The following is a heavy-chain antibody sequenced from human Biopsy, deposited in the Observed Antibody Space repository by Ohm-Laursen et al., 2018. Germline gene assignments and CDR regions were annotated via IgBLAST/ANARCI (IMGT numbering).Heavy chain of an antibody. V-gene: IGHV4-59*01. CDR1: GDSINNYY. CDR3: ARLYRLDDYWNDDPPDAFDV. Sequence: TLSLTCTVSGDSINNYYWSWIRQPAGKGLEWIGYISNRGSTNYNPSLRGRVTISVDTSKNQFSLKLSPLTAADTAVFFCARLYRLDDYWNDDPPDAFDVWGQGTVVTVSS. D-gene: IGHD3-3*01. J-gene: IGHJ3*01. CDR2: ISNRGST.